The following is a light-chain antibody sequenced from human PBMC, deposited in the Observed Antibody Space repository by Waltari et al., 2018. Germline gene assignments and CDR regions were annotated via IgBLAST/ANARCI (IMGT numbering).Light chain of an antibody. V-gene: IGKV3D-15*01. Sequence: EIVMTQSPATLSVSPGERATLSCRASQSVSSNLAWYQQKPVQAPRLLIYGASTRATGIPARFSGSGSGTEFTLTISSLQSEDFAVYYCQQYNNWPPQFTFGGGTKVEIK. CDR1: QSVSSN. J-gene: IGKJ4*01. CDR2: GAS. CDR3: QQYNNWPPQFT.